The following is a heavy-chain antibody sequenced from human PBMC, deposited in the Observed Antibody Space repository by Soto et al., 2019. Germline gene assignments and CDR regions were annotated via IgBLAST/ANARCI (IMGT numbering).Heavy chain of an antibody. V-gene: IGHV4-59*01. CDR1: GGSISSYY. CDR3: ARAVIAVALSYFDY. CDR2: IYYSGST. Sequence: SETLSLTCTVSGGSISSYYWSWIRQPPGKGLEWIGYIYYSGSTNYNPSLKSRVTISVDTSKNQFSLKLSSVTAADTAVYYCARAVIAVALSYFDYWGQGTLVTVSS. D-gene: IGHD6-19*01. J-gene: IGHJ4*02.